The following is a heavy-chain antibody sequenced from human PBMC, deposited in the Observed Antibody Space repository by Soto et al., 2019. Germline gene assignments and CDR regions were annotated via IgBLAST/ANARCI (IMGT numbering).Heavy chain of an antibody. V-gene: IGHV4-39*01. CDR2: IYYSGST. CDR1: GGSISSSSYY. J-gene: IGHJ4*02. CDR3: ARASEAVAEVRY. Sequence: QLQLQESGPGLVKPSETLSLTCTVSGGSISSSSYYWGWIRQPPGKGLEWIGSIYYSGSTYYNPSLMSRVTISVDTSKNQFSLKLSSVTAADTAVYYCARASEAVAEVRYWGQGTLVTVSS. D-gene: IGHD6-19*01.